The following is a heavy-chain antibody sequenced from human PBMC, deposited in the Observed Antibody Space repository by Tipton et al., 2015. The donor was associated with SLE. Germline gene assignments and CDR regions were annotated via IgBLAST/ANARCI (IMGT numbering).Heavy chain of an antibody. V-gene: IGHV3-11*04. J-gene: IGHJ5*02. CDR1: GFIFSDYY. CDR2: ISSSGDII. Sequence: SLRLSCAASGFIFSDYYMTWIRPAPGKGLEWVSYISSSGDIIYYADSVKGRFTISRDNAKNSLFLQMNSLRDEDTAVYYCAREAFLRGWVEWFDPWGQGTLVTVSS. D-gene: IGHD3-22*01. CDR3: AREAFLRGWVEWFDP.